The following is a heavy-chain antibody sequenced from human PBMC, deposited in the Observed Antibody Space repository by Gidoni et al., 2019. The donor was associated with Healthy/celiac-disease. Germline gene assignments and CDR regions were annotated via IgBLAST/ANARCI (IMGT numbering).Heavy chain of an antibody. CDR1: GYTFTSYY. CDR3: ARGDVVVVAATPMTI. D-gene: IGHD2-15*01. V-gene: IGHV1-46*01. Sequence: QVQLVQSGAEVKKPGASVKVSCKASGYTFTSYYMHWVRQATGQGLEWMGIINPSGGSTSYAQKFQGRVTMTRDTSTSTVYMELSSLRSEDTAVYYCARGDVVVVAATPMTIWGQGTMVTVSS. CDR2: INPSGGST. J-gene: IGHJ3*02.